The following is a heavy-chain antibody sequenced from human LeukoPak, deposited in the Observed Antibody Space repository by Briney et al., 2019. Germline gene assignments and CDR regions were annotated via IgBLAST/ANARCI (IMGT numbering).Heavy chain of an antibody. V-gene: IGHV3-66*02. D-gene: IGHD6-13*01. J-gene: IGHJ4*02. CDR3: ARGFGIAAAGTKFDY. Sequence: PGGSLRLSCAASGFTVSSNYMSWVRQAPGKGLEWVSVIYSGGSTYYAGSVKGRFTISRDNSKNTLYLQMNSLRAEDTAVYYCARGFGIAAAGTKFDYWGQGTLVTVSS. CDR2: IYSGGST. CDR1: GFTVSSNY.